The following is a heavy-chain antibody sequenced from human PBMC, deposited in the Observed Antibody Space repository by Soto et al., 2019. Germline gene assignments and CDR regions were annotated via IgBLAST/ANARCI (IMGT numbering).Heavy chain of an antibody. CDR3: ERRQISPPTRGAASARGAMDV. CDR1: GGTFSSYT. J-gene: IGHJ6*02. Sequence: SVKVSCKASGGTFSSYTISWVRQAPGQGLEWMGRIIPILGIANYAQKFQSRVTITADKSTSTAYMEMSSLRTEDTAVYYCERRQISPPTRGAASARGAMDVLRQGTTVTVSS. D-gene: IGHD6-13*01. CDR2: IIPILGIA. V-gene: IGHV1-69*02.